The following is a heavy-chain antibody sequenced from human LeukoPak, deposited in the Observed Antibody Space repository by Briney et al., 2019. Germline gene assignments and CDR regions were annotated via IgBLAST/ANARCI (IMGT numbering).Heavy chain of an antibody. CDR3: ARDLGAPELTGGYIGYYYYYYMDV. Sequence: ASVKVSCKASGYTFTGYYMHWVRQAPGQGLEWMGIINPSGAGTSYAQKFEGRVTMTRDMSTSTVYMELGSLRSEDTAVYYCARDLGAPELTGGYIGYYYYYYMDVWGKGTTVTVSS. V-gene: IGHV1-46*01. CDR1: GYTFTGYY. D-gene: IGHD3-22*01. CDR2: INPSGAGT. J-gene: IGHJ6*03.